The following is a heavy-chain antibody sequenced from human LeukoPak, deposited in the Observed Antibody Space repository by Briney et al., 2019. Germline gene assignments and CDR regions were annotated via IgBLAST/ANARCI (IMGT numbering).Heavy chain of an antibody. CDR3: AKDRDTAMEIEY. V-gene: IGHV3-33*06. Sequence: GRSLRLSCEASGFTFINYGMHWVRRAPGKGLEWVAVVWCDGSNKYYADSVKGRFTISRDNSKNTLYLQMNSLRAEDTAVYYCAKDRDTAMEIEYWGQGTLVTVSS. CDR2: VWCDGSNK. J-gene: IGHJ4*02. D-gene: IGHD5-18*01. CDR1: GFTFINYG.